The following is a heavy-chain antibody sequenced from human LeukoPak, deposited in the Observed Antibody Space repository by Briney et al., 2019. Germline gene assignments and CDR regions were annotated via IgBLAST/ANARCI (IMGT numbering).Heavy chain of an antibody. CDR1: GYTFTSYA. V-gene: IGHV1-18*01. CDR3: ARGKGYSSSFNWFDP. J-gene: IGHJ5*02. Sequence: ASVKVSCKASGYTFTSYAMNWVRQAPGQGLEWMGWVSAYNGNTNYAQKLQGRVTMTTDASTSTAYMELRSLRSDDTAVYYCARGKGYSSSFNWFDPWGQGTLVTVSS. D-gene: IGHD6-13*01. CDR2: VSAYNGNT.